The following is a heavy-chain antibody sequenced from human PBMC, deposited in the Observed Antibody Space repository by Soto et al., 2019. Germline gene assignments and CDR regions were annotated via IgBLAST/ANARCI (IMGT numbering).Heavy chain of an antibody. J-gene: IGHJ6*02. CDR1: GGTLSNYA. CDR2: IIPIFGTS. D-gene: IGHD3-10*01. V-gene: IGHV1-69*13. Sequence: AVKPCCKASGGTLSNYALSWVRQAPGQGLEWVGGIIPIFGTSNYAQNFQGRVTITADESTSTAYMELSSLRSEDTAVYYCARGVRTGFYVMAVWGQRTTVTVSS. CDR3: ARGVRTGFYVMAV.